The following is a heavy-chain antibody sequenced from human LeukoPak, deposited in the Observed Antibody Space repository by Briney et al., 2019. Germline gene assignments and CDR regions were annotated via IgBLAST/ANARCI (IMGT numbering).Heavy chain of an antibody. J-gene: IGHJ4*02. Sequence: PGGSLRLSCAASGFTFSSYGMHWVRQAPGKGLEWVAVISYDGSNKYYADSVKGRFTISRDNSKNTLYLQMNSLRAEDTAVYYCATDGSGSYYIEPSGRDYWGQGTLVTVSS. V-gene: IGHV3-30*03. D-gene: IGHD3-10*01. CDR2: ISYDGSNK. CDR1: GFTFSSYG. CDR3: ATDGSGSYYIEPSGRDY.